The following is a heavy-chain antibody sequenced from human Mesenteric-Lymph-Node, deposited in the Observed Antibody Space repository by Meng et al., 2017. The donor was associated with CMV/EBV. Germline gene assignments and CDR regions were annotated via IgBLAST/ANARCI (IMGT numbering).Heavy chain of an antibody. CDR1: GYTFTGYY. Sequence: SVKVSCKASGYTFTGYYMHWVRQAPGQGLEWMGRIIPILGIANYAQKFQGRVTITADKSTSTAYMELSSLRSEDTAVYYCARDFRALTMVRGVQYPLGVWGQGTLVTVSS. CDR3: ARDFRALTMVRGVQYPLGV. V-gene: IGHV1-69*04. D-gene: IGHD3-10*01. J-gene: IGHJ4*02. CDR2: IIPILGIA.